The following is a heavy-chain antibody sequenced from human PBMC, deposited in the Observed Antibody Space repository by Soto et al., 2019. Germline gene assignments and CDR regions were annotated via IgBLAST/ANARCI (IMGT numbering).Heavy chain of an antibody. CDR1: GGTFSSYA. V-gene: IGHV1-69*13. CDR3: AREVGATRGLAHYYYYYGMDV. CDR2: IIPIFGTA. J-gene: IGHJ6*02. D-gene: IGHD1-26*01. Sequence: GASVKVSCKASGGTFSSYAISWVRQAPGKGVEWVGGIIPIFGTANYAQKFQGRVTITADESTSTAYMELSSLRSEDTAVYYCAREVGATRGLAHYYYYYGMDVWGQGTTVTVSS.